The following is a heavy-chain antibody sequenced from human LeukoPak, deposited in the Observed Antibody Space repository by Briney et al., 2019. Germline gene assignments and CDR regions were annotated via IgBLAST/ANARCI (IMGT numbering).Heavy chain of an antibody. D-gene: IGHD1-26*01. Sequence: GGSLRLSCAASGFTFSSYAMSWVRQAPGKGLEWVSVIYSGGSTYYADSVKGRFTISRDNSKNTLYLQMNSLRAEDTAVYYCARDQVGANPLWGQGTLVTVSS. V-gene: IGHV3-53*01. CDR2: IYSGGST. J-gene: IGHJ4*02. CDR1: GFTFSSYA. CDR3: ARDQVGANPL.